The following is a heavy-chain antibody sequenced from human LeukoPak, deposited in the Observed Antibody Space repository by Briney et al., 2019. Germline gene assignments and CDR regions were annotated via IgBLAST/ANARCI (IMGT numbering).Heavy chain of an antibody. CDR2: INPDSDNT. CDR1: GYTFTSYD. V-gene: IGHV1-8*01. Sequence: ASVKVSCKASGYTFTSYDIHWVRQATGQGVEWMGWINPDSDNTDYAQKFQARVTITRNTSISTAYMELSSLRSEDTAVYYCAIGAVGFDYWGQGTLVTVSS. D-gene: IGHD6-19*01. CDR3: AIGAVGFDY. J-gene: IGHJ4*02.